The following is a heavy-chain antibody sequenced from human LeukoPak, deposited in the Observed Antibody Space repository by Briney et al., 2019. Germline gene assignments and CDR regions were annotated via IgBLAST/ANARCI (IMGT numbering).Heavy chain of an antibody. CDR3: ARSKVVTADWFDP. V-gene: IGHV4-59*10. Sequence: PSETLSLTCAVYGGSFSGYYWSWIRQPPGKGLEWIGRIYTSGSTNYNPSLKSRVTISVDTSKNQFSLKLSPVTAADTAVYYCARSKVVTADWFDPWGQGTLVTVSS. J-gene: IGHJ5*02. CDR1: GGSFSGYY. CDR2: IYTSGST. D-gene: IGHD2-21*02.